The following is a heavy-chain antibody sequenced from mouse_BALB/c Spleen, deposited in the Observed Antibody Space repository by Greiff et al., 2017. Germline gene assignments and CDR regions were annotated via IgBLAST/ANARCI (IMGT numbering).Heavy chain of an antibody. V-gene: IGHV1-87*01. CDR3: ARSHDGYLFAY. J-gene: IGHJ3*01. CDR1: GYTFTSYW. D-gene: IGHD2-3*01. CDR2: IYPGDGDT. Sequence: VQLQQSGAELARPGASVKLSCKASGYTFTSYWMQWVKQRPGQGLEWIGAIYPGDGDTRYTQKFKGKATLTADKSSSTAYMQLSSLASEDSAVYYCARSHDGYLFAYWGQGTLVTVSA.